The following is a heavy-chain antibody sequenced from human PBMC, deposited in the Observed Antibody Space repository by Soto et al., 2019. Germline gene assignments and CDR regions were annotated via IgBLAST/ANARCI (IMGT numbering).Heavy chain of an antibody. J-gene: IGHJ4*02. CDR2: IYYSGST. D-gene: IGHD2-2*02. CDR3: ARHDIVVVPAAIPGYFDY. V-gene: IGHV4-39*01. Sequence: QLQLQESGPGLVKPSETLSLTCTVSGGSISSSSYYWGWIRQPPGKGLEWIGSIYYSGSTYYNPSLMSRVTISVDTSKNQFSLKLSSVTAADTAVYYCARHDIVVVPAAIPGYFDYWGQGTLVTVSS. CDR1: GGSISSSSYY.